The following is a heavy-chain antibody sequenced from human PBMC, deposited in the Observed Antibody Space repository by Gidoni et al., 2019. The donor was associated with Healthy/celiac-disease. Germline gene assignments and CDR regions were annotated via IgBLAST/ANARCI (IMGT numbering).Heavy chain of an antibody. Sequence: GLEWIGSIYYSGSTYYNPSLKSRVTISVDTSKNQFSLKLSSVTAADTAVYYCARGKEYGDYETPFDYWGQGTLVTVSS. D-gene: IGHD4-17*01. V-gene: IGHV4-39*01. CDR2: IYYSGST. CDR3: ARGKEYGDYETPFDY. J-gene: IGHJ4*02.